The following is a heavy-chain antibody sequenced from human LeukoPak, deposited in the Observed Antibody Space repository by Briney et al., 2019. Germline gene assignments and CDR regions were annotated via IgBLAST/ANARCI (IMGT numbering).Heavy chain of an antibody. Sequence: SVKVSCKASGGTFSSYAISWVRQAPGQGLEWMGGIIPIFGTANYAQKFQGRVTITADKSTSTAYMELSSLRSEDTAVYYCAREPADFWSGYYDYWGQGTLVTVSS. V-gene: IGHV1-69*06. CDR3: AREPADFWSGYYDY. D-gene: IGHD3-3*01. J-gene: IGHJ4*02. CDR2: IIPIFGTA. CDR1: GGTFSSYA.